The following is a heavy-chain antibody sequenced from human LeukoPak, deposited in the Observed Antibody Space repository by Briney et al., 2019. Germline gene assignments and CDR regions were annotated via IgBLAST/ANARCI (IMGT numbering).Heavy chain of an antibody. CDR2: VSGSGGRT. CDR3: AKDQGYSGYDPLDY. D-gene: IGHD5-12*01. CDR1: GFTFGDYA. J-gene: IGHJ4*02. Sequence: GRSLRLSCTASGFTFGDYAMSWVRQAPGKGLEWVSAVSGSGGRTYYADSVKGRFTISGDNAKNTLYLQMNSLRAEDTAVYYCAKDQGYSGYDPLDYWGQGALVTVSS. V-gene: IGHV3-23*01.